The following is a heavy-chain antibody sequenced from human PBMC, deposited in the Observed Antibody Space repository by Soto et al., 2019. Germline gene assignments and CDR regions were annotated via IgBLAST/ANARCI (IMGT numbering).Heavy chain of an antibody. J-gene: IGHJ5*02. V-gene: IGHV4-59*11. Sequence: LSLTCDVSGVSITSHYWNWIRQSPGMGLEWIGSTYFRGSASYNPSLKSRVTISLDTSKDQLSLTLSAVTAADSAVYYCARDLRSRGWFDPWGPGSLVTVSS. CDR1: GVSITSHY. CDR2: TYFRGSA. CDR3: ARDLRSRGWFDP.